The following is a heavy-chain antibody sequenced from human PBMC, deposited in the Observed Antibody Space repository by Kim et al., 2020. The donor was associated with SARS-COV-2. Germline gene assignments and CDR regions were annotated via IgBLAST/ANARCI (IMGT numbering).Heavy chain of an antibody. Sequence: ASVKVSCKASGYTFTSYSMHWVRQAPGQRLEWMGWLNAGSGNTKYSQNFQGRVTITRDTSANTAYMELSSLTSEDTAVYYCARGVQQLGPFDYWGQGTLV. J-gene: IGHJ4*02. CDR3: ARGVQQLGPFDY. CDR1: GYTFTSYS. CDR2: LNAGSGNT. D-gene: IGHD6-13*01. V-gene: IGHV1-3*01.